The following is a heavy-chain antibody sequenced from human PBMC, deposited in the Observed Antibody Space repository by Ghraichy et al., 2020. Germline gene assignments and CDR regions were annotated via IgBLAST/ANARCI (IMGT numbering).Heavy chain of an antibody. V-gene: IGHV4-34*01. J-gene: IGHJ6*03. Sequence: SETLSLTCAGNGGSLSGYSLSWIRQAPLKGLEWIGEINHSGSTYYNPSLKSRVTMSLDTSKKQFSLKLRSVTAADTAIYYCARGAYMVVWSKGTTVTVSS. CDR3: ARGAYMVV. CDR1: GGSLSGYS. CDR2: INHSGST.